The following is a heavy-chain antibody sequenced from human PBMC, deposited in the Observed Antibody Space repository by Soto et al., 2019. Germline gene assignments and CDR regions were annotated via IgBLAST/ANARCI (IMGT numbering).Heavy chain of an antibody. CDR2: IIPIFGTV. V-gene: IGHV1-69*12. J-gene: IGHJ2*01. Sequence: QVQLVQSGAEVKKPGSSVKVSCKASGGTFSNYPISWVRQAPGQGLEWMGGIIPIFGTVNYAQKFQGRVTITADESTSTAYTELSSLRSEDTAVYYCARGNHRWLQLWYFDLWGRGNLVTVSS. CDR1: GGTFSNYP. CDR3: ARGNHRWLQLWYFDL. D-gene: IGHD5-12*01.